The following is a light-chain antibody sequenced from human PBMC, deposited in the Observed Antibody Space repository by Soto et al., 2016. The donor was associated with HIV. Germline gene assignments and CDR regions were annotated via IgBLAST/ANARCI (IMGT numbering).Light chain of an antibody. V-gene: IGLV3-21*01. CDR3: QVWDSNSDHVV. Sequence: SYELTQPPSVSLAPGKTASISCGGDDIGIKSVHWYQQKPGQAPILVVFEDTDRPSGIPERFSGSNSGNTATLTISRVEAGDEADYYCQVWDSNSDHVVFGGGTKLTVL. CDR1: DIGIKS. CDR2: EDT. J-gene: IGLJ3*02.